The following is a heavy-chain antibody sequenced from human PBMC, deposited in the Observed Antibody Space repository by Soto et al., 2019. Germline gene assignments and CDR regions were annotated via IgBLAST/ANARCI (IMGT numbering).Heavy chain of an antibody. CDR2: INPNSGGA. V-gene: IGHV1-2*04. D-gene: IGHD2-21*01. CDR3: ARYVANCWFDP. Sequence: ASVKVSFKASGYTFTGYYMHWVRQAPGQGLEWMGWINPNSGGANYAQKFQGWVTMTRDTSISTAYMELIRLTSDDTGVYYCARYVANCWFDPWGQGTLVTVSS. CDR1: GYTFTGYY. J-gene: IGHJ5*02.